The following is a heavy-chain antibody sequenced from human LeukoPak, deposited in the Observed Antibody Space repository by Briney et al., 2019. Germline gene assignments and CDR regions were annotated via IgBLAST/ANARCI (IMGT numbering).Heavy chain of an antibody. CDR2: IKQDGSEK. V-gene: IGHV3-7*01. D-gene: IGHD3-22*01. Sequence: PGGSLRLSCAASGFTFSSYWMSWVRQAPGKGLEWVANIKQDGSEKYYVDSVKGRFTISRDNAKNSLYLQMNSLRVEDTAVYYCARTLGQFAPEGSGYFNWFDPWGQGTLVTVSS. CDR3: ARTLGQFAPEGSGYFNWFDP. CDR1: GFTFSSYW. J-gene: IGHJ5*02.